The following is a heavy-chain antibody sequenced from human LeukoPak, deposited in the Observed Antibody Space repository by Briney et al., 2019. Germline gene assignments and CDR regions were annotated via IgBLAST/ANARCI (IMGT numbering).Heavy chain of an antibody. CDR1: GYTFTVYY. D-gene: IGHD5-18*01. Sequence: ASVKVSCKASGYTFTVYYLHWVRQAPGQGLEWMGWINPNSGDTNYAQKFQGRVTMTRDTSISTAYMELSRLKSDDTAVYYCARDRDTAMDSWGQGTLVTVSS. J-gene: IGHJ4*02. V-gene: IGHV1-2*02. CDR2: INPNSGDT. CDR3: ARDRDTAMDS.